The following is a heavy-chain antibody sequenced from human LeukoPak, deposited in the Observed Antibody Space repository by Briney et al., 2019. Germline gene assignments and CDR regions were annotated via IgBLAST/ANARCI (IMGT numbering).Heavy chain of an antibody. J-gene: IGHJ4*02. V-gene: IGHV3-23*01. Sequence: GGSLRLSCAASGFTFSSYAMSWVRQAPGKGLEWVSAISGSGGSTYYADPVNGRFTISRDNSKNTLYLQMNSLRAEDTAVYYCAKDPKRYCSSTSCPPIWGQGTLVTVSS. CDR3: AKDPKRYCSSTSCPPI. CDR2: ISGSGGST. CDR1: GFTFSSYA. D-gene: IGHD2-2*01.